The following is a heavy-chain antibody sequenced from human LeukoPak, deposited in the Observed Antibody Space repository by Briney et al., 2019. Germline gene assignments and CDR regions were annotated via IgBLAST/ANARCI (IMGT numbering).Heavy chain of an antibody. Sequence: KPSETLSLTCTVSGGSISGYYWSWIRQPPGKGLEWIANIYDSGSTDYNPSLRSRVTISVDTSKNQFSLRLTSVTAADTAVYYCARGEEHGSGTVQFDYWGQGTLVTVSS. J-gene: IGHJ4*02. CDR3: ARGEEHGSGTVQFDY. D-gene: IGHD3-10*01. CDR1: GGSISGYY. V-gene: IGHV4-59*12. CDR2: IYDSGST.